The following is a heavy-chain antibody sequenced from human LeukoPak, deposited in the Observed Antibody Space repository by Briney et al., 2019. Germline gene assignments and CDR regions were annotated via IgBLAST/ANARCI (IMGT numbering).Heavy chain of an antibody. Sequence: SETLSLTCTVSGGSISSGSYYWSWIRQPPGKGLEWIGSIYHSGSTYYNPSLKSRVTISVDTSKNQFSLKLSSVTAADTAVYYCANLDGAFDYWGQGTLVTVSS. CDR1: GGSISSGSYY. CDR2: IYHSGST. J-gene: IGHJ4*02. D-gene: IGHD1-26*01. CDR3: ANLDGAFDY. V-gene: IGHV4-39*07.